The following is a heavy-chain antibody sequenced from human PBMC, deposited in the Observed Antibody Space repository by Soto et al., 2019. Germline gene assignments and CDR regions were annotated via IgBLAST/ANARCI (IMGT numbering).Heavy chain of an antibody. CDR3: ASGVGYGDLNFDY. CDR1: GYTFSNYA. D-gene: IGHD4-17*01. J-gene: IGHJ4*02. CDR2: ISAYNGNT. Sequence: ASVKVSCKASGYTFSNYAISWVRQAPGQGLEWMGWISAYNGNTNFAQKLQGRVTMTTDTSTSTAYMELRSPRSDDTAVYYCASGVGYGDLNFDYWGQGTLVTVSS. V-gene: IGHV1-18*01.